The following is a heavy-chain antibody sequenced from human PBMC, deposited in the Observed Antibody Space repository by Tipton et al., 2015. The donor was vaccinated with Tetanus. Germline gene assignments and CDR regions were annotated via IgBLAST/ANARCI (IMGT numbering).Heavy chain of an antibody. CDR1: GGSISSYY. D-gene: IGHD3-22*01. CDR3: ARVRHGYYYDSSGPIASYYYYGMDV. Sequence: TLSLTCTVSGGSISSYYWSWIRQPPGKGLEWIGYIYYSGSTNYNPSLKSRVTISVDTSKNQFSLKLSSVTAADTAVYYCARVRHGYYYDSSGPIASYYYYGMDVWGQGTTVTVTS. CDR2: IYYSGST. V-gene: IGHV4-59*01. J-gene: IGHJ6*02.